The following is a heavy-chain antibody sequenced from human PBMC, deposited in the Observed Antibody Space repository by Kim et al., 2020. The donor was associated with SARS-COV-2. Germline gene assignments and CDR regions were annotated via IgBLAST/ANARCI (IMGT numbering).Heavy chain of an antibody. D-gene: IGHD6-19*01. CDR3: ATGAVAGIYYYYGMDV. J-gene: IGHJ6*02. V-gene: IGHV3-23*01. CDR2: ISGSGGST. Sequence: GGSLRLSCAASGFTFSSYAMSWVRQAPGKGLEWVSAISGSGGSTYYADSVKGRFTISRDNSKNTLYLQMNSLRAEDTAVYCCATGAVAGIYYYYGMDVWGRGTTVTVSS. CDR1: GFTFSSYA.